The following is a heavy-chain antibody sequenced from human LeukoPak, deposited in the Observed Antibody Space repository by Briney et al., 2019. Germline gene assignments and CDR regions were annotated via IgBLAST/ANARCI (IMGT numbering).Heavy chain of an antibody. Sequence: GGSLRLSFAASGFTVNNNYINWVRQAPGKGLEWVSVIYSGGSTYYADSVKGRFTISRDNSKNTLYLQMNSLRAEDTAVYYCAKDRDIVVVPAATYFDYWGQGTLVTVSS. D-gene: IGHD2-2*01. J-gene: IGHJ4*02. CDR3: AKDRDIVVVPAATYFDY. CDR2: IYSGGST. V-gene: IGHV3-66*01. CDR1: GFTVNNNY.